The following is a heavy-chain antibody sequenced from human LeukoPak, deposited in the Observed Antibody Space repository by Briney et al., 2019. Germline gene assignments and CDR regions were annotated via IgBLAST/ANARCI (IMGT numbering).Heavy chain of an antibody. V-gene: IGHV3-21*04. CDR1: GFTFSSYS. CDR2: ISSSSSYI. D-gene: IGHD3-16*01. J-gene: IGHJ4*02. Sequence: GGSLRLSCAASGFTFSSYSMNWVRQAPGKGLEWVSSISSSSSYIYYADSVKGRFTISRDNAKNSLYLQMNSLRAEDTAVYYCAKDWGGERFFDYWGQGTLVTVSS. CDR3: AKDWGGERFFDY.